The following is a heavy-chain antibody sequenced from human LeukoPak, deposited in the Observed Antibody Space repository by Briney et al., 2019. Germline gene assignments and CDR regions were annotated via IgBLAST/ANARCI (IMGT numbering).Heavy chain of an antibody. J-gene: IGHJ5*02. CDR3: ARVGVVRGVTNWFDP. CDR2: ISSSSSYI. D-gene: IGHD3-10*01. Sequence: AGGSLRLSCAASGFTFSSYSMNWVRQAPGKGLEWVSSISSSSSYIYYADSVKGRFTISRDNAKNSLYLQMNSLRAEDTAVYYCARVGVVRGVTNWFDPWGQGTLVTVSS. V-gene: IGHV3-21*01. CDR1: GFTFSSYS.